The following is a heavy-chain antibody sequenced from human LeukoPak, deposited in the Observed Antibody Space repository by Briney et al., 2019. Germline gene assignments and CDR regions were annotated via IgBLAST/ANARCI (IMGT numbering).Heavy chain of an antibody. V-gene: IGHV4-31*03. D-gene: IGHD2-2*01. J-gene: IGHJ6*02. CDR1: GGSISSGGYY. Sequence: SETLSLTCTVSGGSISSGGYYWSWIRQHPGKGLEWIGYIYYSGSTYYNPSLKSRVTISVDTSKNQFSLKLSSVTAADTAVYYCARRCSSTSCYYYYGMDVWGQGTTVTVSS. CDR3: ARRCSSTSCYYYYGMDV. CDR2: IYYSGST.